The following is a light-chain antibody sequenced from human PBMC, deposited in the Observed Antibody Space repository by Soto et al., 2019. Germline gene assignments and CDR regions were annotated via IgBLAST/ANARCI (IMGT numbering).Light chain of an antibody. CDR3: HQYATSPYT. J-gene: IGKJ5*01. Sequence: ETVMTQSPGTLSVSLGERATLSCRAGQSVSIHLAWYQQKPGQAPRLLIYGASSRATGIPDRFSGSGSGTDFTLTISRLEPEDFAVYFCHQYATSPYTFGQGTRLEIK. CDR1: QSVSIH. CDR2: GAS. V-gene: IGKV3-20*01.